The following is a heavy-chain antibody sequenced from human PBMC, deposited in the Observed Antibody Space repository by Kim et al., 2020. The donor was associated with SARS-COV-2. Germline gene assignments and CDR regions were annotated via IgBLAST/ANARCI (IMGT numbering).Heavy chain of an antibody. V-gene: IGHV4-39*01. CDR2: IFFSGTT. J-gene: IGHJ4*02. CDR1: GGSLRSSSYY. D-gene: IGHD3-3*01. Sequence: SETLSLTRSVYGGSLRSSSYYWGWFRQPPGQGLEWLGSIFFSGTTYYNPSLKGRLTMSVDTSQNQFSLNLNSVTAADTAVYFCARLWVTYYDSSKGFDYWGQGALLTVSP. CDR3: ARLWVTYYDSSKGFDY.